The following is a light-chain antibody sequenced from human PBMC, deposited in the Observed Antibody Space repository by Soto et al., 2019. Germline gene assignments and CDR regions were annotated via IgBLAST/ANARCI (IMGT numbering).Light chain of an antibody. CDR3: QPYDSSLSAHYV. J-gene: IGLJ1*01. CDR2: GNS. CDR1: SSNIGATYD. Sequence: VLTQPPSVSGAPGQRVTISCTGSSSNIGATYDVQWYQQLPGTAPKLLIYGNSNRPSGVPDRFSGSKSGTSASLAITGLQADDEADYYCQPYDSSLSAHYVFGTGTKSPS. V-gene: IGLV1-40*01.